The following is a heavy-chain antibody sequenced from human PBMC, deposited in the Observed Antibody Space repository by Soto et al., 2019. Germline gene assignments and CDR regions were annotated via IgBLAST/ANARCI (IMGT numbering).Heavy chain of an antibody. J-gene: IGHJ4*02. CDR1: GFTFNSYA. V-gene: IGHV3-23*01. D-gene: IGHD3-10*01. Sequence: EVQLLESGGGLVQPGGSLRLSCAASGFTFNSYAMSWVRQAPGKGLEWVSGISGSGGSTYYADSVKGRFTISRDNSKNTLFLQMNSLRAEDTAVYYCAKSAAMVRGDFDYWGQGTLVTVSS. CDR2: ISGSGGST. CDR3: AKSAAMVRGDFDY.